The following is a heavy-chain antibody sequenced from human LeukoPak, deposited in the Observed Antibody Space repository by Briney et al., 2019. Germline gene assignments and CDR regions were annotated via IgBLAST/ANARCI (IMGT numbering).Heavy chain of an antibody. CDR1: SGSISTYSYY. J-gene: IGHJ5*01. V-gene: IGHV4-39*01. CDR2: INSGGSA. CDR3: GARRLGPLRPLDF. Sequence: SETLSLTCTVSSGSISTYSYYWGWIRQSPGTGLEWIGNINSGGSAYYNSALEGRVTISADTSKNQFFLEVRSVTAADTAVYFFGARRLGPLRPLDFWGQGTLVAVSS. D-gene: IGHD5/OR15-5a*01.